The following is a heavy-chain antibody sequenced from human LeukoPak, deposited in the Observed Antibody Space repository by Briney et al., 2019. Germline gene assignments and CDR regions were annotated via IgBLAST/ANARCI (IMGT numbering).Heavy chain of an antibody. CDR2: IYDDNT. J-gene: IGHJ4*02. CDR3: ARSLYGGFDY. V-gene: IGHV3-23*01. D-gene: IGHD3-16*02. CDR1: GFTVSAYA. Sequence: PGGSLRLSCAASGFTVSAYAMAWVRQAPGKGLEWVSTIYDDNTYYADSVKGRFAISTDNSKNTLYLQMNSLRAEDTAVYYCARSLYGGFDYWGQGTLVTVSS.